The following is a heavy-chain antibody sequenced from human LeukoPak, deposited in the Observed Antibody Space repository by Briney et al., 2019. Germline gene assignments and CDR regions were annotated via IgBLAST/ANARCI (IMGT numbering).Heavy chain of an antibody. J-gene: IGHJ6*02. D-gene: IGHD4-17*01. CDR2: IYYSGTT. Sequence: PSETLSLTCTVSGGSISYYYWSWIRQSPGKGLEWIGYIYYSGTTNYNPSIKSRVTISVDTSKNQFSLQLRSVTAADTAVYYCAREDPQTTVPEGMDVWGQGTTVTVSS. CDR1: GGSISYYY. V-gene: IGHV4-59*01. CDR3: AREDPQTTVPEGMDV.